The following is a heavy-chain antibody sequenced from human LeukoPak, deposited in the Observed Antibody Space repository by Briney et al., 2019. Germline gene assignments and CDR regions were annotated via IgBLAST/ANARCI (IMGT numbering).Heavy chain of an antibody. CDR2: IHYSGST. J-gene: IGHJ6*03. Sequence: SETLSLTCTVSGGSISSYYWSWIRQPPGKGLEWIGYIHYSGSTNYDPPLKSRVTISVDTSKNQFSLKLSSVTAADTAVYYCAREPYYDFWSGYYTGYYYYYMDVWGKGTTVTVSS. D-gene: IGHD3-3*01. CDR1: GGSISSYY. CDR3: AREPYYDFWSGYYTGYYYYYMDV. V-gene: IGHV4-59*01.